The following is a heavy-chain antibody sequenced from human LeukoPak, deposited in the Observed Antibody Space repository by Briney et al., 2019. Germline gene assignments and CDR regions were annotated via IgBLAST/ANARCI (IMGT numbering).Heavy chain of an antibody. D-gene: IGHD3-10*01. CDR2: ISGSGGST. Sequence: GGSLRLSCAASGFTFRSYAMSWVRQAPGKGLEWVSAISGSGGSTDYADSVKGRFTISRDNSKNTLYLQMNSLRTGDTAVYYCARDRPMVRGVIPWYFDLWGRGTLVTVSS. J-gene: IGHJ2*01. CDR1: GFTFRSYA. CDR3: ARDRPMVRGVIPWYFDL. V-gene: IGHV3-23*01.